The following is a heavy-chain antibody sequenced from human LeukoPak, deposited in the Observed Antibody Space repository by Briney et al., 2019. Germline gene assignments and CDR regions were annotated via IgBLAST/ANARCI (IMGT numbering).Heavy chain of an antibody. V-gene: IGHV3-23*01. CDR2: INSGGSKT. CDR3: AKGVNFRGVYYFDY. D-gene: IGHD3-10*01. Sequence: GGSLRLSCAASGFSFSAYAMTWVRQTPGKGLEWASGINSGGSKTYYADSVKGRFTISRDNSKNTLYLQMNSLRAEDTAVYYCAKGVNFRGVYYFDYWGQGTLVTVSS. CDR1: GFSFSAYA. J-gene: IGHJ4*02.